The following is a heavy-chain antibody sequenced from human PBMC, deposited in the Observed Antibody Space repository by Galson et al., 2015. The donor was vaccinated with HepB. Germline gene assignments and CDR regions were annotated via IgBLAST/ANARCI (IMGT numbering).Heavy chain of an antibody. D-gene: IGHD3-9*01. V-gene: IGHV3-23*01. CDR2: ISGGGGTT. Sequence: SLRLSCAASGFTFSSYAMSWVRQAPGKGLEWVSAISGGGGTTYYADSVKGRFTISRDNSKNTLYLQMNSLRAEDTAVYYCSRDFDSYYFDYWGQGTLVTVSS. CDR1: GFTFSSYA. CDR3: SRDFDSYYFDY. J-gene: IGHJ4*02.